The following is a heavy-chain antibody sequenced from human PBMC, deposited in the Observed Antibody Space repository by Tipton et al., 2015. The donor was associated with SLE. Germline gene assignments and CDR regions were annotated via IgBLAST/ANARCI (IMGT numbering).Heavy chain of an antibody. J-gene: IGHJ6*03. V-gene: IGHV4-39*07. CDR3: ARDSSGGYYYYYMDV. CDR2: IYYSGST. D-gene: IGHD6-19*01. Sequence: TLSLTCTVSGGSISSSSYYWGWIRQPPGKGLEWIGSIYYSGSTYYNPSLKSRVTISVDTSKNQFSLKLSSVTAADTAVYYCARDSSGGYYYYYMDVWGKGTTVTVSS. CDR1: GGSISSSSYY.